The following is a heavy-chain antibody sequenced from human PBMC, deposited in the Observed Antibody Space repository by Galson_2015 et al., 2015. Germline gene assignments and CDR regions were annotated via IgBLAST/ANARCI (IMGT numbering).Heavy chain of an antibody. D-gene: IGHD4-17*01. Sequence: FTISRDNAKNSLYLQMNSLRPGDTAMYYCARDHNDYGFDYWGQGPLVTVSS. CDR3: ARDHNDYGFDY. V-gene: IGHV3-11*06. J-gene: IGHJ4*02.